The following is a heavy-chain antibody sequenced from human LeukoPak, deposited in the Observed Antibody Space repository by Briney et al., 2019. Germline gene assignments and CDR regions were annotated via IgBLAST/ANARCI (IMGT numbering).Heavy chain of an antibody. V-gene: IGHV1-69*04. CDR2: IIPILGIA. CDR1: GGTFSSYA. CDR3: ARDGDYYDSSGYSILIDY. J-gene: IGHJ4*02. D-gene: IGHD3-22*01. Sequence: GSSVKVSCKASGGTFSSYAISWVRQAPGQGLEWIGRIIPILGIANYAQKFQGRVTITADKSTSTAYMELSSLRSEDTAVYYCARDGDYYDSSGYSILIDYWGQGTLVTVYS.